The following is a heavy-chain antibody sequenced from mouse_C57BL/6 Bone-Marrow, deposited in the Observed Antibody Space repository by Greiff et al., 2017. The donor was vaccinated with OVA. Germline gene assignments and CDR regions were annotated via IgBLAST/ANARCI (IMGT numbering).Heavy chain of an antibody. J-gene: IGHJ3*01. CDR2: IYPRSGNT. CDR1: GYTFTSYG. CDR3: ARCLYGNYVAY. Sequence: QVQLQQSGAELARPGASVKLSCKASGYTFTSYGISWLKQRTGQGLEWIGEIYPRSGNTYYNEKFKGKVTLTADKSSSTAYMELRSLTSEDSAVYFCARCLYGNYVAYWGQGTLVTVSA. V-gene: IGHV1-81*01. D-gene: IGHD2-1*01.